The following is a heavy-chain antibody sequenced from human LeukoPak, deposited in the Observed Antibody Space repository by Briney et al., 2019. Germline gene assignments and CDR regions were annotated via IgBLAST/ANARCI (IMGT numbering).Heavy chain of an antibody. D-gene: IGHD4-23*01. CDR3: ARDRRDYGGNSGFDY. CDR2: ISSSSSYI. V-gene: IGHV3-21*01. J-gene: IGHJ4*02. Sequence: GGTLRLSCAASGFTFRNYSMNWVRQAPGKGLEWVSSISSSSSYIYYADSVKGRLTISRDNAKNSLYLQMNSLRVEDTAVYYCARDRRDYGGNSGFDYWGQGTLVTVSS. CDR1: GFTFRNYS.